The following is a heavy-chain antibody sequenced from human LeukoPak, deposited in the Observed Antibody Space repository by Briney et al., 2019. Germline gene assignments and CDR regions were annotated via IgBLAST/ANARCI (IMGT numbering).Heavy chain of an antibody. D-gene: IGHD4-17*01. CDR3: ARDHRSPVRPYYGDYVNWFDP. V-gene: IGHV4-30-2*01. CDR1: GGSISSGGYY. J-gene: IGHJ5*02. Sequence: SETLSLTCTVSGGSISSGGYYWSWIRQPPGKGLEWIGYIYHSGSTYYNPSLKSRVTISVDRSKNQFSLKLNSVTAADTAVYYCARDHRSPVRPYYGDYVNWFDPWGQGTLVTVSS. CDR2: IYHSGST.